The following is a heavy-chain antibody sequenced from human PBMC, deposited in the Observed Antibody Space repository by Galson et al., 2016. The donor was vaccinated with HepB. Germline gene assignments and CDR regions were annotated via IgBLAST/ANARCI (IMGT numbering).Heavy chain of an antibody. Sequence: QSGAEVKKPGESLKISCKGSGYNFPKYWIAWARQMPGKGLEWIGVIYPGDSDTRYSPSFQGQVLISADKSISTAYLQWSSLKASDTAMYYCARLSQQLVIYYFDLWGQGTLVTVSS. CDR1: GYNFPKYW. D-gene: IGHD6-13*01. CDR3: ARLSQQLVIYYFDL. J-gene: IGHJ4*02. CDR2: IYPGDSDT. V-gene: IGHV5-51*03.